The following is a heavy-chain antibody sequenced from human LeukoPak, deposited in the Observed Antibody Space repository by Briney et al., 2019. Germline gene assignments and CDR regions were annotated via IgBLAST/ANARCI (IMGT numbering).Heavy chain of an antibody. CDR3: AREDVNDSSGYYFFDS. V-gene: IGHV4-38-2*02. CDR1: GYFISSAYY. Sequence: SETLSLTCTVSGYFISSAYYWGWIRQPPGRGLEWIASIYHSGSTYYNPSLKSRVTISVDTSKNQFSLKLSSVTAADTAVYYCAREDVNDSSGYYFFDSWGQGTLVTVSS. D-gene: IGHD3-22*01. J-gene: IGHJ4*02. CDR2: IYHSGST.